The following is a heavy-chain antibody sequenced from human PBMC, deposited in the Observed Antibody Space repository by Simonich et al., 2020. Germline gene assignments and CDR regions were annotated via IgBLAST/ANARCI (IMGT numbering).Heavy chain of an antibody. CDR2: INSDGSST. Sequence: EVQLVESGGGLVQTGGSLRLSCAASGFNFSSYWMHWVRQAPGKGLVGVSRINSDGSSTIYADAVKGRFTITRDNAKNTLYLQMNSLRAEDTAVYYCARNLLDYWGQGTLVTVSS. J-gene: IGHJ4*02. CDR3: ARNLLDY. CDR1: GFNFSSYW. V-gene: IGHV3-74*01.